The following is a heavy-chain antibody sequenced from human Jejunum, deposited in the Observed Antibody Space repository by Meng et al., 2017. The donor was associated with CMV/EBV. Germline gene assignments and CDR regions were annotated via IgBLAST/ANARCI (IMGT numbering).Heavy chain of an antibody. D-gene: IGHD3-9*01. Sequence: DSMTNYYWSWFRQPPGKGLEWIGYIYYSGATNYSPTLRGRVTISVDTSKNQFSLKLTSVTAADTAFYYCARGSYLDWLFEPYCDPWGQGTLVTVSS. CDR3: ARGSYLDWLFEPYCDP. CDR1: DSMTNYY. V-gene: IGHV4-59*13. CDR2: IYYSGAT. J-gene: IGHJ5*02.